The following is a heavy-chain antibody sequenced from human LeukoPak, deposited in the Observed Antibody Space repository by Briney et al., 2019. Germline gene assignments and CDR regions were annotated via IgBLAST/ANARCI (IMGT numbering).Heavy chain of an antibody. CDR2: INSVGVT. CDR3: AREARGSAWQYVDY. J-gene: IGHJ4*02. D-gene: IGHD6-19*01. Sequence: GGSLRLSCAASGFTFSDYDMHWVRQVTGEGLEWVSTINSVGVTYYPDSVKGRFTISREDDKDSLYLQMNSLRVGDTAVYYCAREARGSAWQYVDYWGQGTLVTVSS. V-gene: IGHV3-13*04. CDR1: GFTFSDYD.